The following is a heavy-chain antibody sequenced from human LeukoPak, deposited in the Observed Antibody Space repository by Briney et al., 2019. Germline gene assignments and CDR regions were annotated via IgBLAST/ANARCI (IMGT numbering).Heavy chain of an antibody. CDR1: GGSISSSSYY. Sequence: KPSETLSLTCTVSGGSISSSSYYWGWIRQPPGKRLEWVGSIHYSGSTYYNPSLKSRLTISVDTSKNQLSLKLNSVTAADTAVYYCARHAGLAVTATGFDYWGQGTLVTVSS. J-gene: IGHJ4*02. CDR3: ARHAGLAVTATGFDY. D-gene: IGHD6-19*01. CDR2: IHYSGST. V-gene: IGHV4-39*01.